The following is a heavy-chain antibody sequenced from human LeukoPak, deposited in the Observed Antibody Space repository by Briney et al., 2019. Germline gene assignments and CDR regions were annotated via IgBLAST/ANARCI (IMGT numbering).Heavy chain of an antibody. V-gene: IGHV4-39*07. J-gene: IGHJ4*02. CDR2: IYYSGTS. D-gene: IGHD6-19*01. CDR3: ARAVMVAVAGGRFDH. CDR1: SGSISNGGYY. Sequence: PSETLSLTCTVSSGSISNGGYYWVWIRQPPGKGLEWIGSIYYSGTSYYNPSLTSRVTISVDTSNNQFSLKLSSVTSADTAEYYCARAVMVAVAGGRFDHWGQGTLVTVSS.